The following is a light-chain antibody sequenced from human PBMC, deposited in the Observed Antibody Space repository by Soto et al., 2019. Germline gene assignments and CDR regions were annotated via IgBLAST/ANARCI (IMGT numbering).Light chain of an antibody. CDR3: SSYTGGNPSYV. CDR1: SSDVGGYNY. V-gene: IGLV2-11*01. Sequence: QSVLTQPRSVSGSPGQSVTISCTGTSSDVGGYNYVSWYQQHPGKAPKLMIYDASKRPSGVPDRFSGSKSGNTASLTVSGLQAEDEADYYCSSYTGGNPSYVFGTGTKVTVL. CDR2: DAS. J-gene: IGLJ1*01.